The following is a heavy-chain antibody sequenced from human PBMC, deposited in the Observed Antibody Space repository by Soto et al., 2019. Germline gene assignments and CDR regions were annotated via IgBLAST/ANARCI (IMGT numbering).Heavy chain of an antibody. V-gene: IGHV4-31*01. CDR1: GGSISSGGYY. CDR2: IYYSGST. CDR3: ARSVDP. Sequence: QVQLQESGPGLVKPSQTLSLTCTVSGGSISSGGYYWSWIRQHPGKGLEWIGYIYYSGSTYYNPSXXXXVXXXVXXXXXXXSLXXXXXXXAXTAXYXCARSVDPWGQGTLVTVSS. J-gene: IGHJ5*02.